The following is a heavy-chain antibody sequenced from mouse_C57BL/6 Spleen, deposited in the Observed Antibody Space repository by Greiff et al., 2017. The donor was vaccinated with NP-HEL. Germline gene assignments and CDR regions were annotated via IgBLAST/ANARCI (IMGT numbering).Heavy chain of an antibody. J-gene: IGHJ1*03. CDR2: INPSSGYT. CDR3: ARDYGSSYWYFDV. CDR1: GYTFTSYW. Sequence: VQLQESGAELANPGASVKLSCKASGYTFTSYWMHWVKQRPGQGLEWIGYINPSSGYTKYNQKFKDKATLTADKSSSTAYMQLSSLTYEDSAVYYCARDYGSSYWYFDVWGTGTTVTVSS. D-gene: IGHD1-1*01. V-gene: IGHV1-7*01.